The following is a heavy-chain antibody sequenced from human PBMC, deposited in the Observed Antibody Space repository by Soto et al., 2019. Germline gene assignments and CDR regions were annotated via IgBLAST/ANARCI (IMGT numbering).Heavy chain of an antibody. V-gene: IGHV3-7*03. J-gene: IGHJ4*02. CDR2: IIQDGRAI. D-gene: IGHD2-15*01. CDR3: ARGGELSLLPLDY. Sequence: GGSLRLSCAASGFSSSDYWMSWVRQAPGRGLEWVAHIIQDGRAIYYVDSVRGRFTISRDSAGNSEFLEMHRLRVEDTAVYYCARGGELSLLPLDYWGLGTLVTVSS. CDR1: GFSSSDYW.